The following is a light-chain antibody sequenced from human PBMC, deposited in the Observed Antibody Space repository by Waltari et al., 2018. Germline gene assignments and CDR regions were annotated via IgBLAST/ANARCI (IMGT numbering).Light chain of an antibody. V-gene: IGKV1-5*03. CDR2: KAS. J-gene: IGKJ2*01. CDR1: ESISTW. Sequence: DIQMTQSPSTLSASVGDTVTFTCRASESISTWLAWYQQRPGKAPKLLIYKASYLETGVPSRFSGSGSGTEFILTISSLRTDDSATYYCQQYSNYYTFGQGTKLEIK. CDR3: QQYSNYYT.